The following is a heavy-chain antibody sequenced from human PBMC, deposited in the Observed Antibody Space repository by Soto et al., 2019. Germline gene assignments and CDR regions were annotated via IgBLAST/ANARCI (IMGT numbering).Heavy chain of an antibody. CDR3: ARACSSTRCYDVFDS. J-gene: IGHJ4*02. D-gene: IGHD2-2*01. CDR2: IYTSGRT. Sequence: SETLSLTGTVSGGSTSSYYWSWIRQPAWKGLQWIGRIYTSGRTNYNPSLKSRVTMSVDTSKNQFSLKLSSVTAADTAVYYCARACSSTRCYDVFDSFGQGTLVTVSS. CDR1: GGSTSSYY. V-gene: IGHV4-4*07.